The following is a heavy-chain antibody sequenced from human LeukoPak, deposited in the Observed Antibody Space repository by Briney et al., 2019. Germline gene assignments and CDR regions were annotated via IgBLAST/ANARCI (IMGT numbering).Heavy chain of an antibody. CDR3: AKDPPNFAYYYDSSGYPPDY. CDR2: ISSSSTTI. Sequence: GGSLRLSCAASGFTFISYEMNWVRQAPGKGLEWVSYISSSSTTIYYADSVKGRFTISRDNAENSLYLQMNSLGAEDTAVYYCAKDPPNFAYYYDSSGYPPDYWGQGTLVTVSS. CDR1: GFTFISYE. D-gene: IGHD3-22*01. J-gene: IGHJ4*02. V-gene: IGHV3-48*03.